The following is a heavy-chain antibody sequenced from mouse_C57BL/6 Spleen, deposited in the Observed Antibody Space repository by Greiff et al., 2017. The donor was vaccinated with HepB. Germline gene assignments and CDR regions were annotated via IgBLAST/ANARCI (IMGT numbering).Heavy chain of an antibody. CDR3: ARPSPRAMDY. CDR1: GYAFSSSW. CDR2: IYPGDGDT. J-gene: IGHJ4*01. V-gene: IGHV1-82*01. Sequence: QVQLQQSGPELVKPGASVKISCKASGYAFSSSWMNWVKQRPGKGLEWIGRIYPGDGDTNYNGKFKGKATLTADKSSSTAYMQLSSLTSEDSAVYFCARPSPRAMDYWGQGTSVTVSS.